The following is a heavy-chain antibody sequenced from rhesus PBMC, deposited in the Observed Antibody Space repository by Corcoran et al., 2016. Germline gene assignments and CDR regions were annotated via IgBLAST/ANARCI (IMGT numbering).Heavy chain of an antibody. J-gene: IGHJ4*01. CDR3: AREAAGTINY. CDR2: ISGRMGST. CDR1: GGSFSGYY. Sequence: QVQLQESGPGLVKPSETLSLTCAVSGGSFSGYYWGWIRQPPGKGLGGIGYISGRMGSTNYNPSRKSLDTISTDTSKNQFSLKLSSVTAADTAVYYCAREAAGTINYWGQGVLVTVSS. D-gene: IGHD1-1*01. V-gene: IGHV4-165*01.